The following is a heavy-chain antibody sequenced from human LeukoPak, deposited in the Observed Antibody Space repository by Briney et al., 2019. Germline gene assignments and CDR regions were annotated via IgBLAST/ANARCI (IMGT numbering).Heavy chain of an antibody. Sequence: SETLSLTCTVSGGSISSSSYYWGWIRQPPGKGLEWIGSIYYSRSTYYNPSLKSRVTISVDTSKNQFSLKLSSVTAADTAVYYCARHRTYYYDSSGYGNFDYWGQGTLVTVSS. CDR1: GGSISSSSYY. V-gene: IGHV4-39*01. D-gene: IGHD3-22*01. CDR2: IYYSRST. J-gene: IGHJ4*02. CDR3: ARHRTYYYDSSGYGNFDY.